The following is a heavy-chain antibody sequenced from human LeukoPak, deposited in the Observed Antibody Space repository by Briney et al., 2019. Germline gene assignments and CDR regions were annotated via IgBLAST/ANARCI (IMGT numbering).Heavy chain of an antibody. CDR2: LSSDGNSK. CDR1: GFTFSVAI. J-gene: IGHJ3*02. D-gene: IGHD3-22*01. V-gene: IGHV3-30-3*01. Sequence: GGSLRLSCAASGFTFSVAIMHWVRQAPGKGLEWVSALSSDGNSKYYTDSVKGRSTISRDNSKNTVYLQMDSLKDEDTSVYFCAKEGPSSGFCGIFDIWGLGTTVIVSS. CDR3: AKEGPSSGFCGIFDI.